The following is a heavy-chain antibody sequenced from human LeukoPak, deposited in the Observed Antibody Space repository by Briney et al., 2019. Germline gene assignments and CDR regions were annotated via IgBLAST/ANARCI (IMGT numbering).Heavy chain of an antibody. V-gene: IGHV1-8*01. CDR2: MNPNSGNT. D-gene: IGHD6-13*01. CDR3: ARGRAAAGTLIDYYYGMDV. CDR1: GYTFTSYD. J-gene: IGHJ6*02. Sequence: ASVKVSCKASGYTFTSYDINWVRQAPGQGLEWMGWMNPNSGNTGYAQKFQGRVTMTRNTSISTAYMELSSLRSEDTAVYYCARGRAAAGTLIDYYYGMDVWGQGTTVTVSS.